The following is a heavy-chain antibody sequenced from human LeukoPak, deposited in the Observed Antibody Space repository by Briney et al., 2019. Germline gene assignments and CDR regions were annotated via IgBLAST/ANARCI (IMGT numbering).Heavy chain of an antibody. J-gene: IGHJ6*03. CDR2: IRSKANSYAT. D-gene: IGHD4-17*01. CDR1: GFTFSGSA. V-gene: IGHV3-73*01. CDR3: TSSRARVTPRRDYYYYYYMDV. Sequence: GGSLRLSCAASGFTFSGSAMHWVRQASGRGLEWVGRIRSKANSYATAYAASVKGRFTISRDDSKNTAYLQMNSLKTEDTAVYYCTSSRARVTPRRDYYYYYYMDVWGKGTTATISS.